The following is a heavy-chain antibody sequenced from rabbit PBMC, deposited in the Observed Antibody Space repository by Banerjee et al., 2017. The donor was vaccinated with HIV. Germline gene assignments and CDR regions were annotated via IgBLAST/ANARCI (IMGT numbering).Heavy chain of an antibody. CDR1: GFSFSSGYY. J-gene: IGHJ4*01. CDR2: IYGGSSANT. V-gene: IGHV1S40*01. CDR3: TREGDL. Sequence: QQLVESGGGLVKPGASLTLTCTASGFSFSSGYYMCWVRQAPGKGLEWIACIYGGSSANTYYASWAKGRFTISKTSSTTVTLQMTSLTAADTATYFCTREGDLWGQGTLVTVS.